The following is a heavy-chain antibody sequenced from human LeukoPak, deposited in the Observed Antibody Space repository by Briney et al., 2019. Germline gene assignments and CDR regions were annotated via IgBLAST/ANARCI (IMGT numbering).Heavy chain of an antibody. V-gene: IGHV3-9*01. CDR3: TRQPERSSGLYSDAFDI. CDR1: GFTFDDYA. D-gene: IGHD6-19*01. J-gene: IGHJ3*02. Sequence: GGSLRLSCAVSGFTFDDYAMHWVRQVPGKGLEWVSGINWNSDSIGYAVRGRFTISRDNAKDSLYLQMNSLRAEDTAVYYCTRQPERSSGLYSDAFDIWGQGTMVTVSS. CDR2: INWNSDSI.